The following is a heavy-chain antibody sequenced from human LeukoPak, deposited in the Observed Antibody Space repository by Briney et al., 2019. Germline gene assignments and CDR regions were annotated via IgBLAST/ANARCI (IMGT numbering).Heavy chain of an antibody. CDR1: GFTFSNAW. CDR2: IKSKTDGGTT. Sequence: PGGSLRLSCAASGFTFSNAWMSWVRQAPGKGLEWVGRIKSKTDGGTTDYAAPVKGRFTISRDDSKNTLYLQMNSLKTEDTAVYYCTTDPGARITMIVVVNDHYYFDYWGQGTLVTVSS. CDR3: TTDPGARITMIVVVNDHYYFDY. D-gene: IGHD3-22*01. J-gene: IGHJ4*02. V-gene: IGHV3-15*01.